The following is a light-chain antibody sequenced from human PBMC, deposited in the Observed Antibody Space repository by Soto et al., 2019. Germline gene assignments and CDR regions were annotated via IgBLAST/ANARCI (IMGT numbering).Light chain of an antibody. J-gene: IGLJ2*01. V-gene: IGLV2-11*01. CDR1: SSDVGAYNF. CDR3: CSYAGSYTLV. CDR2: DVS. Sequence: QSALTQPRSVSGSPGQSVTVSCTGTSSDVGAYNFVSWYQQHPGKAPKLMIYDVSKRPSGVPDRFSGSKSGNTASLTISGLQAEDEGDYSCCSYAGSYTLVFGGGTKLTV.